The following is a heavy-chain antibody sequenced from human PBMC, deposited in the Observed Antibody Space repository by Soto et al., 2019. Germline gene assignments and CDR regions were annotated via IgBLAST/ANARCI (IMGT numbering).Heavy chain of an antibody. Sequence: QVQLVQSGGGVKKPGASVKVSCKASGYTFTSYGISWVRQAPGHGLEWMGWISASNGNTNYAQKLQGRVTMTTDTSTSTAYMELRSLRSDDTAVYYCARDRPQLRFLEWYPKKRVEYFQHWGQGTLVTVSS. CDR3: ARDRPQLRFLEWYPKKRVEYFQH. D-gene: IGHD3-3*01. CDR1: GYTFTSYG. J-gene: IGHJ1*01. CDR2: ISASNGNT. V-gene: IGHV1-18*01.